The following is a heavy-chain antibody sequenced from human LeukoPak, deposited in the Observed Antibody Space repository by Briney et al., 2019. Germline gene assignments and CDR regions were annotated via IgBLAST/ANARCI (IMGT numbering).Heavy chain of an antibody. CDR3: ARRVTAYCTVDSRHPIWFYG. D-gene: IGHD2-8*02. CDR1: GFTISHYY. J-gene: IGHJ4*02. Sequence: GGSLRLSCTASGFTISHYYMTWIRQAPGRGLEWISYINGSSSDTKYADSVKGRFTISRDNAKNSLYLLMNSLRAEDTAVYYCARRVTAYCTVDSRHPIWFYGGGQGTLVTVSS. CDR2: INGSSSDT. V-gene: IGHV3-11*03.